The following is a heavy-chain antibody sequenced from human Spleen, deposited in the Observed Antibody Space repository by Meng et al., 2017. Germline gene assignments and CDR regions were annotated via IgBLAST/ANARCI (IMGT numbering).Heavy chain of an antibody. Sequence: GESLKISCSASGFTVSSNYMSWVRQAPGKGLEWVSVIYSDGTTYYADSVKGRFTISRHNSENTLSLQMNGLRNEDTAVYYCARVGDWLISWGQGALVTVSS. CDR3: ARVGDWLIS. D-gene: IGHD3-16*01. CDR2: IYSDGTT. CDR1: GFTVSSNY. V-gene: IGHV3-53*04. J-gene: IGHJ5*02.